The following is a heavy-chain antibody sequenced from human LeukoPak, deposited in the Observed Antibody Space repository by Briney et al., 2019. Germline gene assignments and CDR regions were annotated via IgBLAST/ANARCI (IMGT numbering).Heavy chain of an antibody. D-gene: IGHD1-14*01. CDR2: INSDGTSI. CDR1: RFTFSSYS. V-gene: IGHV3-74*01. Sequence: GGSLRLSCAASRFTFSSYSMNWVRQAPGKGLVWVSRINSDGTSISYVDSVKGRFTISRDNAKNTLYLQMNSLRAEDTAVYYCARGTGYGVFDYWGQGTLVTVSS. J-gene: IGHJ4*02. CDR3: ARGTGYGVFDY.